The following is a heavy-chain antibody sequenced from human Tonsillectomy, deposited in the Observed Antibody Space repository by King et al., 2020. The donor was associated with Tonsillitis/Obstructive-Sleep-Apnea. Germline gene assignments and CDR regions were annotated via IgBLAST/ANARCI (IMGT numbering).Heavy chain of an antibody. CDR3: ARQRGLGLFFDY. CDR2: IYYSGIT. D-gene: IGHD3-10*01. CDR1: DGSISSSTYY. Sequence: QLQESGPGLVKPSETLSLTCTVSDGSISSSTYYWGWIRQPPGKGLEWIGNIYYSGITYYNPSLKSRVTISVETSKNQFSLKLSFVTAADTAVYYCARQRGLGLFFDYWGQGTLVTVSS. J-gene: IGHJ4*02. V-gene: IGHV4-39*01.